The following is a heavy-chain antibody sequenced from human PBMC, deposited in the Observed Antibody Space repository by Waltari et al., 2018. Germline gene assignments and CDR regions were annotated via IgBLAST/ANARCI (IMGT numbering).Heavy chain of an antibody. J-gene: IGHJ3*02. CDR3: AKVLGPTRYDAFDI. D-gene: IGHD1-26*01. V-gene: IGHV3-23*01. Sequence: EVQLLESGGGLVQPGGSLRLSCAASGFTFSSYAMSWVRQAPGKGLEWVSAISGSGGSTYYANSVEGRFTISRDNSKNAVYVQMSSLRAEDTAVYYCAKVLGPTRYDAFDIWGQGTMVTVSS. CDR2: ISGSGGST. CDR1: GFTFSSYA.